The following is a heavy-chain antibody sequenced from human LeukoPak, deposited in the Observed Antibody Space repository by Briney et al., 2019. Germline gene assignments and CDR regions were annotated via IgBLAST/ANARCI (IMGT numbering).Heavy chain of an antibody. Sequence: VASVKVSCKASGYNFTGYYLHWVRRAPGQGLEWMGWINPNTGGTNYAQKFQGRVTMTRDTSISTAYMELSRLRSDDTAVYYCARFYSGYGNYYYYMDVWGKGTTVTVSS. J-gene: IGHJ6*03. CDR2: INPNTGGT. D-gene: IGHD5-12*01. CDR1: GYNFTGYY. CDR3: ARFYSGYGNYYYYMDV. V-gene: IGHV1-2*02.